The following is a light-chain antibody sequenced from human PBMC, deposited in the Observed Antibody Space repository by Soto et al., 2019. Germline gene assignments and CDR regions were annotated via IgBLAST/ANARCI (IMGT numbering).Light chain of an antibody. CDR2: DVS. Sequence: QSALTQPRSVSGSPGQSVTISCTGTSSDVGGYNYVSWYQQHPGKAPKLMIYDVSKRPSGVPDRLSGSKSGNTASLTISGLQAEDEADYYCRSYAGSYTHYVFGTGTKLTVL. CDR3: RSYAGSYTHYV. V-gene: IGLV2-11*01. CDR1: SSDVGGYNY. J-gene: IGLJ1*01.